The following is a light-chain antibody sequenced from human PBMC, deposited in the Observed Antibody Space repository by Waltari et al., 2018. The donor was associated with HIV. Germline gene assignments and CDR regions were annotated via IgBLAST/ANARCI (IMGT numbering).Light chain of an antibody. CDR3: QHYYTTPWR. CDR2: WAS. CDR1: QSVLFSSNNKNY. J-gene: IGKJ3*01. V-gene: IGKV4-1*01. Sequence: DIVMTQSPDSLAVSLGERATINCKSSQSVLFSSNNKNYLAWYQQKPGQPPKLLIYWASTRESRVPDRFSGSGSGTDFTLTISSLQAEDVAVYYCQHYYTTPWRFGPGTKVDIK.